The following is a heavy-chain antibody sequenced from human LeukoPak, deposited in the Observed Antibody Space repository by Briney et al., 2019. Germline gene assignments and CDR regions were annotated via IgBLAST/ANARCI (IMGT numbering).Heavy chain of an antibody. CDR3: SRRFDC. CDR1: GFTFSDYS. Sequence: GESLRLSCAASGFTFSDYSMNWVRQAPGKGLEWVSYIDSSGDTIYYADSVKGRFTISRDNAKNSLDLQMNSLRDEDTAVYYCSRRFDCWGQGTLVTVPS. V-gene: IGHV3-48*02. CDR2: IDSSGDTI. J-gene: IGHJ4*02.